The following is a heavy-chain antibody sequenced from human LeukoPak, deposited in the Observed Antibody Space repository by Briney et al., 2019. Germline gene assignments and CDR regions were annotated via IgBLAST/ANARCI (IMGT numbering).Heavy chain of an antibody. V-gene: IGHV3-23*01. Sequence: PGGSLRLSCAASGFTLSSYAMNWVRQAPGKGLEWVSVISDSGSTTYYADSVKGRFTISRDISKNTLYLQMNGLRAEDTAVYFCAKKMTTLIPGNAFDIWGQGTMVTVSS. CDR1: GFTLSSYA. CDR2: ISDSGSTT. D-gene: IGHD4-17*01. CDR3: AKKMTTLIPGNAFDI. J-gene: IGHJ3*02.